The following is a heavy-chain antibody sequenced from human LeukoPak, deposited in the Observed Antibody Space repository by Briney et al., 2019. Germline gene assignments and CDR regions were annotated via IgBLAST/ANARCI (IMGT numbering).Heavy chain of an antibody. V-gene: IGHV3-30*04. CDR2: ISYDGSNK. CDR1: GFTFSSYA. D-gene: IGHD2-2*01. Sequence: PGGSLRLSCAASGFTFSSYAMHWVRQAPGKGLEWVAVISYDGSNKYYADSVKGRFTISRDNSKNTLYLQMNSLRAEDTAVYYCARPTYCSSTSCYDFFDYWGQGTLVTVSS. J-gene: IGHJ4*02. CDR3: ARPTYCSSTSCYDFFDY.